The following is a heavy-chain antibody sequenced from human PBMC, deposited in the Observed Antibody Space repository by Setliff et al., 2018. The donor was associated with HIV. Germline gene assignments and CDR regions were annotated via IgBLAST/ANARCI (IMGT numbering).Heavy chain of an antibody. D-gene: IGHD2-15*01. CDR3: SRGPSRVLEAAKETS. Sequence: SVKVSCKASGGTFKSLAFNWFRQAPGQGLEWVGGILPLNGITNYAQRFRGRLTITADKSTSTAYMELRDLRPQDTAFYFCSRGPSRVLEAAKETSWGQGTLVTVSS. CDR1: GGTFKSLA. J-gene: IGHJ5*02. V-gene: IGHV1-69*10. CDR2: ILPLNGIT.